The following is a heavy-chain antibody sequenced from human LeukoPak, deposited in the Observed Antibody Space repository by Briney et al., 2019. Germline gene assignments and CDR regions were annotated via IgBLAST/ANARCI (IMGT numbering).Heavy chain of an antibody. CDR1: GFTVSSNY. CDR2: IYSGGST. D-gene: IGHD3-3*01. J-gene: IGHJ4*02. V-gene: IGHV3-53*01. CDR3: TSDYDFWSVLEY. Sequence: PGGSLRLSCAASGFTVSSNYMSWVRQAPGKGLEWVSVIYSGGSTYYADSVKGRFTISRDNSKNTLYLQMNSLRAEDTAVYYCTSDYDFWSVLEYWGQGTLVTVSS.